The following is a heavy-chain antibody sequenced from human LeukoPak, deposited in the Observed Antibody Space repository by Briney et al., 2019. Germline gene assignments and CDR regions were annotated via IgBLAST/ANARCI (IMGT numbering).Heavy chain of an antibody. V-gene: IGHV3-21*01. CDR1: GFTFSSYS. D-gene: IGHD3-22*01. CDR3: ARGFYYDSSGYYYEFDY. CDR2: ISSSSSYI. J-gene: IGHJ4*02. Sequence: KGGGYLRLSCAASGFTFSSYSMNWVRQAPGKGLEWVSSISSSSSYIYYADTVKGRFTISRDNAKNSLYLQMNSLRAEDTAVYYCARGFYYDSSGYYYEFDYWGQGTLVTVSS.